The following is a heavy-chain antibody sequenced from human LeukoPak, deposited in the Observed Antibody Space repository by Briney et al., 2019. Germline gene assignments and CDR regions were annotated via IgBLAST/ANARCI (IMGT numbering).Heavy chain of an antibody. V-gene: IGHV4-4*08. J-gene: IGHJ6*03. D-gene: IGHD3-10*01. CDR3: ARRITYMDV. CDR2: IYTSGST. Sequence: SETLSLTCTVSGGSISTYHWSWIRQPPGKGLEWIGYIYTSGSTRYNPSLNSRVTISVDTSKNQFSLRLSSVTAADTAVYYCARRITYMDVWSNGTTVTVSS. CDR1: GGSISTYH.